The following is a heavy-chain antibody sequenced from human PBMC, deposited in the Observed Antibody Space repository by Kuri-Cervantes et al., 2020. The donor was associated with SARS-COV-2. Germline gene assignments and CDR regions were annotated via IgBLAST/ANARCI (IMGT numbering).Heavy chain of an antibody. CDR1: GYSFTSYW. D-gene: IGHD6-13*01. Sequence: KVSCKGSGYSFTSYWIGWMRQMPGKGLEWMGIIYPGDSDTRYSPSFQGQVTISADKSISTAYLQWSSLKASDTAMYYCASTIGRYSSSWYAFDIWGQGTMVTVSS. CDR3: ASTIGRYSSSWYAFDI. V-gene: IGHV5-51*01. J-gene: IGHJ3*02. CDR2: IYPGDSDT.